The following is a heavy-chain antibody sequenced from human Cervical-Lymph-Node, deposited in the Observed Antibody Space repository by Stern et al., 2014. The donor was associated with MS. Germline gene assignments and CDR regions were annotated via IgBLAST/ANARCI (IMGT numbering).Heavy chain of an antibody. CDR2: MKAYNGNT. CDR3: AREYFDISGYYYFFDY. CDR1: GYSFNKYT. D-gene: IGHD3-22*01. J-gene: IGHJ4*02. V-gene: IGHV1-3*01. Sequence: QVQLVQSGAEVMKPGASLKISCEASGYSFNKYTIHWVRQAPGQSLEWMGWMKAYNGNTKYVQKFQGRITFTRDTSASTAYMDLSSLTSEDTAVYYCAREYFDISGYYYFFDYWGQGTPVTVS.